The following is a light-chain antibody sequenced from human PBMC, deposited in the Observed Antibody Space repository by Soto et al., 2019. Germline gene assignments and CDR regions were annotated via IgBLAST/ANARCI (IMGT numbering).Light chain of an antibody. CDR2: GAS. Sequence: EIVMTQSPATLSVSPGERATLSCRASQSVGSNLAWYQQRPGQAPRLLTYGASARATGVPARFSGSGSGTEFTLTISSLQSEDFAIYYCQQYNKWPPWKFGQGTKVDIK. CDR1: QSVGSN. CDR3: QQYNKWPPWK. J-gene: IGKJ1*01. V-gene: IGKV3-15*01.